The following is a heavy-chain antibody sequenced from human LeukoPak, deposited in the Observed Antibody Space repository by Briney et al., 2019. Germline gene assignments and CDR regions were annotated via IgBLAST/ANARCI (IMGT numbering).Heavy chain of an antibody. CDR2: ISGSGGST. CDR3: AKSTVVTPVYFDY. J-gene: IGHJ4*02. CDR1: GFTFSSYA. Sequence: PGGSLRLSCAPSGFTFSSYAMSWVRQAPGKGLEWVSAISGSGGSTYYADSVKGRFTISRDNSKNTLHLQMNSLRAEDTAVYYCAKSTVVTPVYFDYWGQGTLVTVSS. V-gene: IGHV3-23*01. D-gene: IGHD4-23*01.